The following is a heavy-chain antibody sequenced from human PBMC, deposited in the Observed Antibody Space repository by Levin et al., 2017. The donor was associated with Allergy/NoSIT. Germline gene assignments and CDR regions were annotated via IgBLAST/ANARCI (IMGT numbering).Heavy chain of an antibody. Sequence: GGSLRLSCAASGFTFSSYAMHWVRQAPGKGLEWVAVISYDGSNKYYADSVKGRFTISRDNSKNTLYLQMNSLRAEDTAVYYCAREGGDYEALNWFDPWGQGTLVTVSS. CDR3: AREGGDYEALNWFDP. V-gene: IGHV3-30-3*01. CDR2: ISYDGSNK. J-gene: IGHJ5*02. CDR1: GFTFSSYA. D-gene: IGHD4-17*01.